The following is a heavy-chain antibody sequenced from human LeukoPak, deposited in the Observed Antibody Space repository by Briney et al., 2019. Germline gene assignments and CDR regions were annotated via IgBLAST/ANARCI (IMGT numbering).Heavy chain of an antibody. CDR1: GGSISSYY. CDR3: ARGQSGYYDSSGYYGSRNYYYYYMDV. D-gene: IGHD3-22*01. CDR2: IYYSGST. J-gene: IGHJ6*03. V-gene: IGHV4-59*12. Sequence: SETLSLTCTVSGGSISSYYWSWIRQPPGKGLEWIGYIYYSGSTNYNPSLKSRVTISVDTSKNQFSLKVSSVTAADTAVYYCARGQSGYYDSSGYYGSRNYYYYYMDVWGKGTTLTVSS.